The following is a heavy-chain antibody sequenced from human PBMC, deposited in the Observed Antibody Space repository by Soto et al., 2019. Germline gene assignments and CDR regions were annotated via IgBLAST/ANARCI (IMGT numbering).Heavy chain of an antibody. Sequence: QVQLVQSGGEVKKPGASVKVSCKTSGYTFSSHGISWVRQAPGQGLEWMGWISAYHGKTNYAQKFQDRVTMTTDTRTSPAYRELRSLRSDDTAMYYCPREDRSGWYWFDSWGQGTLVTVSP. CDR3: PREDRSGWYWFDS. D-gene: IGHD6-19*01. V-gene: IGHV1-18*01. J-gene: IGHJ5*01. CDR2: ISAYHGKT. CDR1: GYTFSSHG.